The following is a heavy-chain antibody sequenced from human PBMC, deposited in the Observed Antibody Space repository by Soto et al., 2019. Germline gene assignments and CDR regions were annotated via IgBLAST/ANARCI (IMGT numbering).Heavy chain of an antibody. V-gene: IGHV5-51*01. CDR1: RYSFTSYW. D-gene: IGHD3-3*01. J-gene: IGHJ6*02. Sequence: GESLNISSKGCRYSFTSYWIGWVRQMPGKGLEWMGIIYPGDSDTRYSPSFQGQVTISADKSISTAYLQWSSLKASDTAMYYCARQILEWTYGMDVWGQGTTLTVSS. CDR2: IYPGDSDT. CDR3: ARQILEWTYGMDV.